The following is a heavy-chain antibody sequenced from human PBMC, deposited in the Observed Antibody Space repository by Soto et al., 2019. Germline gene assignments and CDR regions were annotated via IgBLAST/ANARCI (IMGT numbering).Heavy chain of an antibody. Sequence: ASVKVSCKAPGDTFTSYCLNWVRQAPGQGLEWMGVINPHGGSTKYAQKFQGRVTMTSDTSRSTVYMELRSLRSDDTAIYYCARSSGGNFGIIIEGSNWFDPWGQGTLVTVSS. CDR1: GDTFTSYC. J-gene: IGHJ5*02. CDR2: INPHGGST. CDR3: ARSSGGNFGIIIEGSNWFDP. V-gene: IGHV1-46*01. D-gene: IGHD3-3*01.